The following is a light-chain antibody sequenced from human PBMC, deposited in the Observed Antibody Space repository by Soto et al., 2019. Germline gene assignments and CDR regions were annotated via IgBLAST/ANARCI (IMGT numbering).Light chain of an antibody. CDR2: EVS. J-gene: IGLJ1*01. V-gene: IGLV2-8*01. CDR3: LSYADTAYV. Sequence: QSVLTQPRSASGSPGQSVTISCAGTSSDVGGYNYVSWYQQYPGKVPKLMIYEVSERPSGVPDRFSGSKSGNTAFLTVSGLQAEDEADYYCLSYADTAYVFGTGTKSPS. CDR1: SSDVGGYNY.